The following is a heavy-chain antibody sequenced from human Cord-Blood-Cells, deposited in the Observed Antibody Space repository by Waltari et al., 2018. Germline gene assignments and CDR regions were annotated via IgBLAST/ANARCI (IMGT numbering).Heavy chain of an antibody. Sequence: QVQLQQWGAGLLKPSETLSLTCAVEGGSFSGYSWSWIRQPPGKGLEWIGEINHSGSTNYNPSLKSRVTISVDTSKNQFSLKLSSVTAADTAVYYCARRGVKDLDYWGQGTLVTVSS. D-gene: IGHD2-21*01. J-gene: IGHJ4*02. CDR2: INHSGST. CDR1: GGSFSGYS. V-gene: IGHV4-34*01. CDR3: ARRGVKDLDY.